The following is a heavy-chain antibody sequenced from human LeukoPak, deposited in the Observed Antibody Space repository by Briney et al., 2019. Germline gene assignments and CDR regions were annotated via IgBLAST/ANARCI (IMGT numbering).Heavy chain of an antibody. CDR2: ISAYNGNT. CDR1: GYTFTGYY. CDR3: ARNYPGYYYYMDV. D-gene: IGHD1-7*01. Sequence: ASVKVSCKASGYTFTGYYMHWVRQAPGQGLEWMGWISAYNGNTNYAQKLQGRVTMTTDTSTSTAYMELRSLRSDDTAVYYCARNYPGYYYYMDVWGKGTTVTISS. V-gene: IGHV1-18*04. J-gene: IGHJ6*03.